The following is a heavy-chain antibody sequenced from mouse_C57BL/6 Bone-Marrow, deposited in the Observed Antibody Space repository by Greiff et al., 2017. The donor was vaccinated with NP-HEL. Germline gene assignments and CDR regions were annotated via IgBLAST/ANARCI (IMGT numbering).Heavy chain of an antibody. J-gene: IGHJ1*03. CDR3: ASGCWDGYFDV. Sequence: EVQGVESVAELVRPGASVKLSCTASGFTIKNTYMHWVQQRPEQGLEWIGRIDPANGSTKYAPKFQGQATITADTSSNTAYLPLSSLTSEYTAICYCASGCWDGYFDVWGRGTTVTVSA. CDR1: GFTIKNTY. CDR2: IDPANGST. D-gene: IGHD4-1*01. V-gene: IGHV14-3*01.